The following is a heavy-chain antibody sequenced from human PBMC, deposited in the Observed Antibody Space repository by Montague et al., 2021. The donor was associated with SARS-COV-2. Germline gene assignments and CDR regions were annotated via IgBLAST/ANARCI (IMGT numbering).Heavy chain of an antibody. J-gene: IGHJ6*02. D-gene: IGHD1-14*01. V-gene: IGHV3-74*01. CDR1: GFTFNSYW. CDR3: ARGGPLSYYYYGMDV. Sequence: SLRLSCAASGFTFNSYWLHWVRQAPGKGLVWVSRINSDGTTTTYPDSXXGRFTTSRDNAKDTLYLQMNSLRAEDTALYFCARGGPLSYYYYGMDVWGQGTTVTVSS. CDR2: INSDGTTT.